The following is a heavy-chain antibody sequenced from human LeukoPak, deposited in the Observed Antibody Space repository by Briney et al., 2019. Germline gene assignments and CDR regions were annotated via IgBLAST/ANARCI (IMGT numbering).Heavy chain of an antibody. J-gene: IGHJ6*03. CDR3: ARDNYYYYMDV. V-gene: IGHV3-66*02. Sequence: GGSLRLSCAASGFTVSSNYMSWVRQAPGRGLEWVSVIYSGGSTYYADSVKGRFTISRDNSKNTLYLQMNSLRAEDTAVYYCARDNYYYYMDVWGKGTTVTVSS. CDR1: GFTVSSNY. CDR2: IYSGGST.